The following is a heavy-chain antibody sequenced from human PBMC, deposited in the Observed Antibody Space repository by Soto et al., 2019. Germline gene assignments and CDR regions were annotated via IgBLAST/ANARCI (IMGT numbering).Heavy chain of an antibody. D-gene: IGHD3-3*01. Sequence: PGESPTISCKGSGYSFTISWVGWARQKPGKGLEWMAIIFPVDSDTKYSPPFQGQVIISVDKSLSSAYLQWSSLKASDTAMYYCARRDFWSGTYHFDFWGPGTQVTVSS. CDR3: ARRDFWSGTYHFDF. J-gene: IGHJ4*02. CDR1: GYSFTISW. V-gene: IGHV5-51*01. CDR2: IFPVDSDT.